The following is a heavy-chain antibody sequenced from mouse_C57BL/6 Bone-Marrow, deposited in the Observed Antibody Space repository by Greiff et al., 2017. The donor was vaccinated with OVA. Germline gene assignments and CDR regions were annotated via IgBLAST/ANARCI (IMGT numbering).Heavy chain of an antibody. D-gene: IGHD4-1*01. CDR2: INPNNGGT. J-gene: IGHJ2*01. Sequence: VQLQQSGPELVKPGASVKIPCKASGYTFTDYNMDWVKQSHGKSLEWIGDINPNNGGTIYNQKFKGKATLTVDKSSSTAYMELRSLTSEDTAVYYCARWVLGLYYCDYWGQGTTLTVSS. V-gene: IGHV1-18*01. CDR3: ARWVLGLYYCDY. CDR1: GYTFTDYN.